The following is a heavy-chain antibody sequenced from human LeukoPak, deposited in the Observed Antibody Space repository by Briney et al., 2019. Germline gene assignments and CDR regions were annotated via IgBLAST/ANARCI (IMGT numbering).Heavy chain of an antibody. Sequence: PGGSLRLSCAASGFTFSSYWMSWVRQAPGKGLEWVANIKQDGSEKYYVDSVKGRFTISRDNAKNSLYLRMNSLRAEDTAVYYCARDSSSWYGNDAFDIWGQGTMVTVSS. CDR2: IKQDGSEK. J-gene: IGHJ3*02. CDR3: ARDSSSWYGNDAFDI. D-gene: IGHD6-13*01. CDR1: GFTFSSYW. V-gene: IGHV3-7*01.